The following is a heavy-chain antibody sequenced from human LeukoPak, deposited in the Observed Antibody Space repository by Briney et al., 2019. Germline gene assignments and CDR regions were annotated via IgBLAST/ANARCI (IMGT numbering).Heavy chain of an antibody. D-gene: IGHD3-22*01. CDR3: VRAYTRGYSDDFDY. J-gene: IGHJ4*02. CDR2: IYGSSSNI. V-gene: IGHV3-11*01. CDR1: GFFFSDYY. Sequence: GGSLRLSCAASGFFFSDYYRRWMRQAPGKGLEWVSYIYGSSSNIYYADSVKGRFTIYRDNDKNSLYLQMNSLRGEDTAVYYCVRAYTRGYSDDFDYWGQGTLVTVSS.